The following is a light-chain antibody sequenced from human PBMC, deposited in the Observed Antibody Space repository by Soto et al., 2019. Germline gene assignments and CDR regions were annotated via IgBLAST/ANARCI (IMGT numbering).Light chain of an antibody. J-gene: IGLJ1*01. CDR3: CSYAGTYTYV. V-gene: IGLV2-11*01. CDR1: RSNVGGYNY. Sequence: QSALTQPRSLSGSLGQSVTISGTGSRSNVGGYNYVSWYQQHPGKAPKLMIYDVSKRPSGVPDRFSGSKSGNTASLTISGLQAEDEADYYCCSYAGTYTYVFGIGTKLTVL. CDR2: DVS.